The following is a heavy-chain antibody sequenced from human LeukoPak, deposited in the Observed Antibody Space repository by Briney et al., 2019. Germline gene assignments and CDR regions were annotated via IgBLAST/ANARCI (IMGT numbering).Heavy chain of an antibody. V-gene: IGHV5-51*01. CDR3: ARRRTPAGTTRDDAFDI. D-gene: IGHD1-1*01. CDR2: IYPGDSDT. Sequence: GESLQISCKGSGYIFTSYWIGWVRQLPGKGLEWMGIIYPGDSDTRYSPSCQGHVTISADKSISTAYLQWSSLKASDTAMYYCARRRTPAGTTRDDAFDIWGQGTMVTVSS. CDR1: GYIFTSYW. J-gene: IGHJ3*02.